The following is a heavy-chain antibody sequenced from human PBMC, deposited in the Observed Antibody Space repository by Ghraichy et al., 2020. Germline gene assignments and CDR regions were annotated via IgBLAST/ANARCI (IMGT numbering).Heavy chain of an antibody. J-gene: IGHJ6*03. CDR1: GGSFSGYY. D-gene: IGHD3-3*01. Sequence: SETLSLTCAVYGGSFSGYYWSWIRQPPGKGLEWIGEINHSGSTNYNPSLKSRVTISVDTSKNQFSLKLSSVTAADTAVYYCARGCFWSGYYTGGSYYYYMDVWGKGTTVTVSS. CDR2: INHSGST. V-gene: IGHV4-34*01. CDR3: ARGCFWSGYYTGGSYYYYMDV.